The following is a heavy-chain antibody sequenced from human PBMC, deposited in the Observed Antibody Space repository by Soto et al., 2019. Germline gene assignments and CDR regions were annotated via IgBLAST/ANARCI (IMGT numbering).Heavy chain of an antibody. CDR3: ASSHKSITMVRGVTFDY. V-gene: IGHV1-3*01. Sequence: QVQLVQSGAEVKKPGASVKVSCKASGYTFTSYAMHWVRQAPGQRLEWMGWINAGNGNKKYSQKFQGRVTITRDTSASTAYMELSSLRSEDTAVYYCASSHKSITMVRGVTFDYWGQGTLVTVSS. CDR1: GYTFTSYA. J-gene: IGHJ4*02. D-gene: IGHD3-10*01. CDR2: INAGNGNK.